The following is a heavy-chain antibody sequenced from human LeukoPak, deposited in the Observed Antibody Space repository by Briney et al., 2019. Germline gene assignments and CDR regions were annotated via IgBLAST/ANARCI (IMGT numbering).Heavy chain of an antibody. CDR2: ITGSGGST. Sequence: GSLRLSCAASGFTFSLYAMSWVRQAPGKGLEWVSTITGSGGSTYYADSVRGRFTISRDNSKNTLYLQMISLRAEDTAVYYCAKGGGSSWYYFDYWGQGTLVTVSS. CDR3: AKGGGSSWYYFDY. V-gene: IGHV3-23*01. D-gene: IGHD6-13*01. CDR1: GFTFSLYA. J-gene: IGHJ4*02.